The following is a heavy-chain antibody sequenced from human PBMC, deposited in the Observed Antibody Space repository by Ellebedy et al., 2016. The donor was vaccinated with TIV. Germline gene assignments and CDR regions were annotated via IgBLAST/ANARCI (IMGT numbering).Heavy chain of an antibody. V-gene: IGHV3-15*01. J-gene: IGHJ6*02. Sequence: GESLKISXAASGFTFSNAWMSWVRQAPGKGLEWVGRIKSKTDGGTTDYAAPVKGRFTISRDDSKNTLYLQMNSLKTEDTAVYYCTTAPDYDIYGMDVWGQGTTVTVSS. D-gene: IGHD3-9*01. CDR1: GFTFSNAW. CDR2: IKSKTDGGTT. CDR3: TTAPDYDIYGMDV.